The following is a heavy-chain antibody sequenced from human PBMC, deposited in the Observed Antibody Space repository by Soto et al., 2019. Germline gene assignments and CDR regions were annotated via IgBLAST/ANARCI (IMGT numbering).Heavy chain of an antibody. CDR1: GYTFTSYA. J-gene: IGHJ4*02. D-gene: IGHD6-19*01. Sequence: ASVKVSCKASGYTFTSYAMHWVRQAPGQRLEWMGWINAGNGNTKYSQKFPGRVTITRETSASTAYMELSSLRSEDTAVYYCARDSGPDFPNFDYWGQGTLVTVSS. CDR3: ARDSGPDFPNFDY. V-gene: IGHV1-3*01. CDR2: INAGNGNT.